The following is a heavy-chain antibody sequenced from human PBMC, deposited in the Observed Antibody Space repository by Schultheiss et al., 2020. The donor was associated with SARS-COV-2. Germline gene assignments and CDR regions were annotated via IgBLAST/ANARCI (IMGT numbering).Heavy chain of an antibody. J-gene: IGHJ6*02. CDR1: GFTFSSYS. D-gene: IGHD2-2*01. V-gene: IGHV3-74*01. Sequence: GGSLRLSCAASGFTFSSYSMNWVRQAPGKGLEWVSRINSDGSSTSYADSVKGRFTISRDNAKNSLYLQMNSLRAEDTALYYCAKDRWYQLLTYGMDVWGQGTTVTVSS. CDR3: AKDRWYQLLTYGMDV. CDR2: INSDGSST.